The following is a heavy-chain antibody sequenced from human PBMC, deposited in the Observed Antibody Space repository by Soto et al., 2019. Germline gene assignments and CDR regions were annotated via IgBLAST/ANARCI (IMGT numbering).Heavy chain of an antibody. Sequence: SETLSLTCSVSGTSVSNYYWSWIRQPAGRGLEHIGRIYTSGSTSYNPSLKSRVTMSMDTSQTQIYLNLTSVTAADTAVYYCARGGIQLSYAFDYWGQGIQVTVSS. J-gene: IGHJ4*02. CDR1: GTSVSNYY. D-gene: IGHD5-18*01. V-gene: IGHV4-4*07. CDR2: IYTSGST. CDR3: ARGGIQLSYAFDY.